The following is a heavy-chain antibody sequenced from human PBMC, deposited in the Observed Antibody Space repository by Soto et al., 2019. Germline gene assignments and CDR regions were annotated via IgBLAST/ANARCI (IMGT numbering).Heavy chain of an antibody. J-gene: IGHJ4*02. CDR1: GYTFTSYA. V-gene: IGHV1-3*05. CDR2: INAGNGNT. Sequence: QVQLVQSGAEEKKPGASVNVSCKASGYTFTSYAMHWVRQAPGQRLEWMGWINAGNGNTKYSQKFQGRVTITRDTSASTAYMELSSLRSEDTAVYYCARSIGVVTALDYWGQGTLVTVSS. D-gene: IGHD2-21*02. CDR3: ARSIGVVTALDY.